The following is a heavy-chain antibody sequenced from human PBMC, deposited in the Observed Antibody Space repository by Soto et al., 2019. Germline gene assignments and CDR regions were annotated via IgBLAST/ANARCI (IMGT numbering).Heavy chain of an antibody. Sequence: GASVKVSCKASGYTFTGYYMHWVRQAPGQGLEWMGFVNPSGGSTNYAQKFQGRITMTRDTSTSTVYMDLSSLTSEDTAVYYCAREENCSDGICYSEYFQRWGQGTLVTVSS. V-gene: IGHV1-46*01. J-gene: IGHJ1*01. CDR2: VNPSGGST. D-gene: IGHD2-15*01. CDR1: GYTFTGYY. CDR3: AREENCSDGICYSEYFQR.